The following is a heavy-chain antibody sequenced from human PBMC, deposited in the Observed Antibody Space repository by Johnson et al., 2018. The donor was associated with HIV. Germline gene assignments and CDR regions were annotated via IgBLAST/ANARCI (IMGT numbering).Heavy chain of an antibody. CDR3: ARACRDGDTCDAFEI. D-gene: IGHD5-24*01. CDR2: LFSGGTT. J-gene: IGHJ3*02. V-gene: IGHV3-66*01. CDR1: GFTVSSNY. Sequence: VQLVESGGGLVQPGGSLRLSCAASGFTVSSNYMSWVRQAPGKGLEWVSVLFSGGTTYYADSVKGRFTISRDNSKNTLFLQMNSLRAEDTAVFYCARACRDGDTCDAFEIWGQGTMVTVSS.